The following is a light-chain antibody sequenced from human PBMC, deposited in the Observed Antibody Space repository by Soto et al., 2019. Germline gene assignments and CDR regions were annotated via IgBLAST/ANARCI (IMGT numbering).Light chain of an antibody. CDR3: QQSYSTPEDS. J-gene: IGKJ3*01. V-gene: IGKV1-39*01. Sequence: DIQMTQSPSSLSASVGDRVTITCRASQSISSYLNWYQQKPGKAPKLLIYAASSLQSGVPSRFSGSGSGTDFTLTIISLQPEDFATYYCQQSYSTPEDSFGPGTKVDIK. CDR1: QSISSY. CDR2: AAS.